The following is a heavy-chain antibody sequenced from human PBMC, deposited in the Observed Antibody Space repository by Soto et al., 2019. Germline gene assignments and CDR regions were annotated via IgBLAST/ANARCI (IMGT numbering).Heavy chain of an antibody. V-gene: IGHV3-15*01. Sequence: QLVESGGDLVKPGGSLRLSCAASGFTFSNAWMSWVRQAPGKGLEWVGHIKSKTDGGTTDYAAPVKGRYTISRDDSKNTLYLQMNSLKTEDTAVDYWTTLASGWRLVITYGGLWGQGTLVTVSS. D-gene: IGHD3-9*01. CDR2: IKSKTDGGTT. J-gene: IGHJ4*02. CDR1: GFTFSNAW. CDR3: TTLASGWRLVITYGGL.